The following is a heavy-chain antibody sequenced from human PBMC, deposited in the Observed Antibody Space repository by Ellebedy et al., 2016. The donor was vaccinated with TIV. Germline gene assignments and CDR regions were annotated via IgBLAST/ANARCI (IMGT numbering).Heavy chain of an antibody. CDR3: VRDHFWAFDS. CDR1: GFRFSDYS. Sequence: GESLKIFXAASGFRFSDYSMNWVRQAPGKGLEWISYIRGRSETIEYADSVKGRFTISRDNVKNSLDLQLRGLRDEDTAVYYCVRDHFWAFDSWGQGTLVTVSS. J-gene: IGHJ4*02. D-gene: IGHD3-3*02. CDR2: IRGRSETI. V-gene: IGHV3-48*02.